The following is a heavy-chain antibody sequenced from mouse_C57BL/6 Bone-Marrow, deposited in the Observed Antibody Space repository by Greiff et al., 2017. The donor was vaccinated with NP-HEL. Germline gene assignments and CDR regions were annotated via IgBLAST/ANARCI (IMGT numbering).Heavy chain of an antibody. V-gene: IGHV1-53*01. D-gene: IGHD1-1*01. CDR2: INPSNGGT. Sequence: QVHVKQSGTELVKPGASVKLSCKASGYTFTSYWMHWVKQRPGQGLEWIGNINPSNGGTNYNEKFKSKATLTVDKSSSTAYMQLSSLTSEDSAVYYCARDYYGSSYEGYWGQGTTLTVSS. J-gene: IGHJ2*01. CDR1: GYTFTSYW. CDR3: ARDYYGSSYEGY.